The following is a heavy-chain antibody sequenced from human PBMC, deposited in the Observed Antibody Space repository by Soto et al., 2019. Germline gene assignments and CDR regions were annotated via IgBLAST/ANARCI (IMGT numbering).Heavy chain of an antibody. V-gene: IGHV3-30-3*01. CDR1: GFTFSSYA. J-gene: IGHJ4*02. CDR3: ARDLNGFCSSTSCRPGLGR. CDR2: ISYDGSNK. D-gene: IGHD2-2*01. Sequence: PGGSLRLSCAASGFTFSSYAMHWVRQAPGKGLEWVAVISYDGSNKYYADSVKGRFTISRDNSKNTLYLQMNSLRAEDTAVYYCARDLNGFCSSTSCRPGLGRWGQGTLVTVSS.